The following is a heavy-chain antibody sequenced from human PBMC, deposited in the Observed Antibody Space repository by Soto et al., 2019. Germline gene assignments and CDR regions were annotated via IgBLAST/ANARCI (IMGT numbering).Heavy chain of an antibody. Sequence: QVQLQESGPGLVKPSQTLSLTCTVSGGSISSGDYYWSWIRQPPGKGLEWIGYIYYSGSTYYNPSLKSRVTRAVDTSKNQFSLKLSSVTAAATAVYYCARGWRRDGLYDIWGQGTMVTVSS. CDR1: GGSISSGDYY. D-gene: IGHD6-19*01. V-gene: IGHV4-30-4*01. CDR2: IYYSGST. CDR3: ARGWRRDGLYDI. J-gene: IGHJ3*02.